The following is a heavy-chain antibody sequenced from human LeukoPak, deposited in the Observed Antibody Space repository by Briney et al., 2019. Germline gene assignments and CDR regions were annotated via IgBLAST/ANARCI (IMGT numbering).Heavy chain of an antibody. CDR1: GYAFSNYW. Sequence: PGESLKISCKASGYAFSNYWIGWVRQMPGKGLECSPSFRGLVTISVDKSVSTAYLQWSSLKASDTAIYYCARRVLTGSDWFDPGAREPWSPSPQ. V-gene: IGHV5-51*01. D-gene: IGHD3-9*01. CDR3: ARRVLTGSDWFDP. J-gene: IGHJ5*02.